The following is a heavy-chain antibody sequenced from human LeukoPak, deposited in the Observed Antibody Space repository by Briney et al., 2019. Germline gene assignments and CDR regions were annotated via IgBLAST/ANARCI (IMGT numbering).Heavy chain of an antibody. CDR2: IYYSGST. J-gene: IGHJ6*03. V-gene: IGHV4-39*07. D-gene: IGHD3-3*01. Sequence: SETLSLTCTVSGGSISSSSYYWGWIRQPPGKGLEWIGSIYYSGSTYYNPSLKSRVTISVDTSKNQFSLKLSSVTAADTAVYYCARVRGEWYYYYYYMDVWGKGTTVTVSS. CDR1: GGSISSSSYY. CDR3: ARVRGEWYYYYYYMDV.